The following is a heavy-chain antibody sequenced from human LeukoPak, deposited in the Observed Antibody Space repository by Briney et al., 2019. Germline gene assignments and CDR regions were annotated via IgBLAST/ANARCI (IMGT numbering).Heavy chain of an antibody. Sequence: GRSRRLSCAASGFTFDDYAMHWVRQAPGKGLEWVSGIRWNSGSIGYADSVKGRFTISRDNAKNSLYLQMNSLRAEDTALYYCAKDMGDCSSTSCPFDYWGQGTLVTVSS. V-gene: IGHV3-9*01. CDR3: AKDMGDCSSTSCPFDY. J-gene: IGHJ4*02. CDR2: IRWNSGSI. D-gene: IGHD2-2*01. CDR1: GFTFDDYA.